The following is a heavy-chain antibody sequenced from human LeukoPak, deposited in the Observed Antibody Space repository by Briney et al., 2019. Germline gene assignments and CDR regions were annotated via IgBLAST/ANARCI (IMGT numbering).Heavy chain of an antibody. Sequence: GGSLRLACAASGFTFTTYAMSWVRQAPGKWLEWVSAISGSGGSTYYADSVKGRLTISRDNSKNTLYLQMNILRAEDTAVYYCGAGPGDYYGSGSYQPLDYWGQGTLVTVSS. J-gene: IGHJ4*02. V-gene: IGHV3-23*01. CDR3: GAGPGDYYGSGSYQPLDY. CDR2: ISGSGGST. D-gene: IGHD3-10*01. CDR1: GFTFTTYA.